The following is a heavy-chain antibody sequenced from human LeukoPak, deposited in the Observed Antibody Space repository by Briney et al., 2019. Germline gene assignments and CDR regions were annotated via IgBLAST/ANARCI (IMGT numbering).Heavy chain of an antibody. Sequence: SETLSLTCTVSGGSINRYYWSWIRQPPGKGLEWIGYISYSGSTNYNPSLKSRVIISVDTSKNQFSLKLNSVTAADTAVYYCARGRITIFGVVPRWFDPWGQGTLVTVSS. CDR2: ISYSGST. CDR3: ARGRITIFGVVPRWFDP. V-gene: IGHV4-59*01. D-gene: IGHD3-3*01. J-gene: IGHJ5*02. CDR1: GGSINRYY.